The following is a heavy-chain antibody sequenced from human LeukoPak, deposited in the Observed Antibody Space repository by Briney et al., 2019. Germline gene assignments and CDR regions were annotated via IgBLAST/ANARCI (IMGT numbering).Heavy chain of an antibody. CDR3: AKDVGEVITAVFDY. J-gene: IGHJ4*02. D-gene: IGHD3-22*01. Sequence: GGSLRLSCAASGFSFSSNYMSWVRQAPGKGLEWVSVIDNGGNTYYSDSVKGRCTISRDNSKNTLYLQMNSLRAEDTAVYYCAKDVGEVITAVFDYWGQGTLVTVSS. V-gene: IGHV3-53*01. CDR2: IDNGGNT. CDR1: GFSFSSNY.